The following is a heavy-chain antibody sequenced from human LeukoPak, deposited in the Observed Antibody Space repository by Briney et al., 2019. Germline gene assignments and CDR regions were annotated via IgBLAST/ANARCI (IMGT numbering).Heavy chain of an antibody. D-gene: IGHD6-19*01. Sequence: SGTLSLTCAVSGDSITSTNWWTRVRQPPGKGLEWIGEIYHSGSTNYNPSLKSRVTISLDRSRNQFSLRLNSVTAADTAVYYCARGGNSAWYFDYWGQGTLVTVSS. CDR1: GDSITSTNW. V-gene: IGHV4-4*02. CDR2: IYHSGST. CDR3: ARGGNSAWYFDY. J-gene: IGHJ4*02.